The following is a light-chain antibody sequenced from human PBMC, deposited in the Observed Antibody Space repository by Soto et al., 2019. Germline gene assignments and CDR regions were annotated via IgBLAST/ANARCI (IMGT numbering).Light chain of an antibody. J-gene: IGKJ1*01. CDR3: QHYNSYSEA. V-gene: IGKV1-5*03. Sequence: DIQMTQSQSVMSASVGDRVTITCRASQGINSWLAWYQQKPGKAPKLLIYKASTLKSGVPSRFSGTGSGTEFTLTISSLQPDDFATYYCQHYNSYSEAFGQGTKVDIK. CDR2: KAS. CDR1: QGINSW.